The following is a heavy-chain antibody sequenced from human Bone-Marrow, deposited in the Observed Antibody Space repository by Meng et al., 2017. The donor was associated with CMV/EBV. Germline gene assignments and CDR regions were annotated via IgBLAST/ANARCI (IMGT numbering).Heavy chain of an antibody. Sequence: SETLSLTCTVSGGSVSSGSYYWSWIRQPPGKGLEWIGYIYYSGSTNYNPSLKSRVTISVDTSRNQFSLKLNSVTAADTALYFCARLSGSFDNWGQGALVTVSS. J-gene: IGHJ4*02. CDR3: ARLSGSFDN. V-gene: IGHV4-61*01. CDR2: IYYSGST. CDR1: GGSVSSGSYY. D-gene: IGHD1-26*01.